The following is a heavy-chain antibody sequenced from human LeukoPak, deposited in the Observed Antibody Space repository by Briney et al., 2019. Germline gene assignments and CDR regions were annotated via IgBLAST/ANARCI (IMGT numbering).Heavy chain of an antibody. V-gene: IGHV4-59*12. CDR1: GGSISNYY. J-gene: IGHJ4*02. CDR3: ARGVFLLS. CDR2: IYHSGST. D-gene: IGHD3-10*01. Sequence: SETLSLTCTVSGGSISNYYWSWVRQPPGKGLEWIGEIYHSGSTNYNPSLKSRVTRSVDKSKNQFSLKLSSETAADTAVYYCARGVFLLSWGQGTLVTVSS.